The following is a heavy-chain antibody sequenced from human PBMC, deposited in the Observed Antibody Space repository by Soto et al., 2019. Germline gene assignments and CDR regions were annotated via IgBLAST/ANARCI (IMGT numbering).Heavy chain of an antibody. CDR2: ISAHNGNT. CDR1: GYTFTSYG. J-gene: IGHJ4*02. V-gene: IGHV1-18*01. D-gene: IGHD6-19*01. CDR3: ATYGVVAVAGSFEF. Sequence: ASVKVSCKASGYTFTSYGISWVRQAPGQGLEWLGWISAHNGNTNYAQKIQGRVTLTTDTFTGTAYMEVRSLRSDDTAVYYCATYGVVAVAGSFEFWGQGTRVTVSS.